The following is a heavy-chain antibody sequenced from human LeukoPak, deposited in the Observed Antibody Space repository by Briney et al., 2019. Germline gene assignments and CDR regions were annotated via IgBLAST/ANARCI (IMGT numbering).Heavy chain of an antibody. CDR2: ISGSGGNT. D-gene: IGHD6-19*01. CDR3: AKRYSSAWYFFDY. Sequence: PGGSLRLSCAASGFTFSSYGMSWVRQASGKGLEWVSAISGSGGNTYYANSVKGRFTISRDNSKNTLYLQMNSLRAEDTAVYYCAKRYSSAWYFFDYWGQGTLVTVSS. J-gene: IGHJ4*02. V-gene: IGHV3-23*01. CDR1: GFTFSSYG.